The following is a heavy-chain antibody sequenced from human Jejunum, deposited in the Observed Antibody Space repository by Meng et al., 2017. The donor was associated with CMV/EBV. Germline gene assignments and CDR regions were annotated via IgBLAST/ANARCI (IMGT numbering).Heavy chain of an antibody. D-gene: IGHD6-19*01. Sequence: QVQLVQAGEEGMMPGASVKVSCKTAGYIFPRHGITWVRQRTGQGLEYRRWISGYNGDTIYAQNLQGRVTMTTDTSTNIAYMELRCLSADDTAVYYCARDPSNSSCRHAYLDYWGQGTLVTVSS. J-gene: IGHJ4*02. CDR1: GYIFPRHG. CDR3: ARDPSNSSCRHAYLDY. CDR2: ISGYNGDT. V-gene: IGHV1-18*01.